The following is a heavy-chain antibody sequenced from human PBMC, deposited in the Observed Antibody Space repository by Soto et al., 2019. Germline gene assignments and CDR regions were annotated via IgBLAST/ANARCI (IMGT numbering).Heavy chain of an antibody. CDR3: AHTILRYFDWLRWCDP. CDR2: IYWDDDK. V-gene: IGHV2-5*02. CDR1: GFSLSTSGVG. J-gene: IGHJ5*02. D-gene: IGHD3-9*01. Sequence: QITLKESGPTLVKPTQTLTLTCTFSGFSLSTSGVGVGWIRQPPGKALEWLALIYWDDDKRYSPSLKSRLTITNDTSKNPVVLTMTNMDPVDTATYYCAHTILRYFDWLRWCDPWGQGTLVTVSS.